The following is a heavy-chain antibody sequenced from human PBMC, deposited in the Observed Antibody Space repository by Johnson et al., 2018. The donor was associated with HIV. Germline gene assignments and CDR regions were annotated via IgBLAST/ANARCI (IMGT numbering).Heavy chain of an antibody. CDR3: VKGDEVVAATSGFDI. D-gene: IGHD2-15*01. CDR2: ISYDGSYK. V-gene: IGHV3-30*01. Sequence: QVQLVESGGGVVQPGRSLRLSCAASGFTFSNYAMHWVRQAPGKGLEWVAVISYDGSYKYYADSVKGRFTISRDNSKSTLYLQMNSLRPEDTAVYYCVKGDEVVAATSGFDIWGQGIMVIVSS. J-gene: IGHJ3*02. CDR1: GFTFSNYA.